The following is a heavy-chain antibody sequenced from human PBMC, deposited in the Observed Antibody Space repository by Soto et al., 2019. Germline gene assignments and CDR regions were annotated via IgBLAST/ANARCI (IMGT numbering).Heavy chain of an antibody. J-gene: IGHJ5*02. Sequence: SETLSLTCTVSGGSISSAGYYWGWIRQHPGKGLEWIGNIYYSGSTYYNPSLKSRVSMSVDTSENQFSLKLSSVTAADTAVYYCARVGLVGVTTTEGWWLDPWGQGNLVTVSS. CDR1: GGSISSAGYY. CDR2: IYYSGST. V-gene: IGHV4-31*03. D-gene: IGHD1-26*01. CDR3: ARVGLVGVTTTEGWWLDP.